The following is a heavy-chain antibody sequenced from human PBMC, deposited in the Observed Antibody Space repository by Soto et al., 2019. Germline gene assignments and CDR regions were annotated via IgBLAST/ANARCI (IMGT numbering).Heavy chain of an antibody. J-gene: IGHJ4*02. CDR3: ARRV. CDR1: VFTFSNYP. CDR2: ISAGGDTT. Sequence: GGSLRLSCEPSVFTFSNYPMNWVRQAPGKGLEWVSGISAGGDTTYYADSVKGRFTIFRDNSKNSVSLQMNSLRVEDTAVYYCARRVWGQGTLVTVSS. V-gene: IGHV3-23*01.